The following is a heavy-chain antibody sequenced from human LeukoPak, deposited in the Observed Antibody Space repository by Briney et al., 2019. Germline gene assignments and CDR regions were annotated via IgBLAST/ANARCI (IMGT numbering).Heavy chain of an antibody. V-gene: IGHV1-46*01. CDR2: INPSGGST. J-gene: IGHJ6*02. Sequence: ASVKVSCKASGYTFTSYYMQWVRQAPGQGFEWMGIINPSGGSTSYAQKFQGRVNMTRDTSTSTVYMELSSLRSEDTAVYYCARDLRGYSYYYGMDVWGQGTTVTVSS. CDR3: ARDLRGYSYYYGMDV. D-gene: IGHD5-12*01. CDR1: GYTFTSYY.